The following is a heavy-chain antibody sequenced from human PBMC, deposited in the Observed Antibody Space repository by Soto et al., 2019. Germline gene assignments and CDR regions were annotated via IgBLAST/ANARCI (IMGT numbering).Heavy chain of an antibody. V-gene: IGHV1-69*13. Sequence: SVKVSCKASGGTFSSYAISWVRQAPGQGLEWMGGIIPIFGTANYAQEFQGRVTITADESTSTAYMELSSLRAEDTAVYYCARVGCSSTSCYRGSWFDPWGQGTLVTVSS. CDR2: IIPIFGTA. CDR3: ARVGCSSTSCYRGSWFDP. J-gene: IGHJ5*02. CDR1: GGTFSSYA. D-gene: IGHD2-2*01.